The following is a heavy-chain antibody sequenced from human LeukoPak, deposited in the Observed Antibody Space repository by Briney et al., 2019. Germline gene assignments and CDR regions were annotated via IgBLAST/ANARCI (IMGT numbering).Heavy chain of an antibody. D-gene: IGHD3-22*01. CDR3: TRYIADSSGSPSPSAFNI. V-gene: IGHV3-7*02. CDR1: GFTFSAYW. CDR2: IKQDGSEK. Sequence: QTGGSLRLSCAASGFTFSAYWMSWVRQAPGKGLNWVANIKQDGSEKYYVDSGKGRFTISRDNAKNSLYLQMNSLRVEDTAVYYCTRYIADSSGSPSPSAFNIWGQGTMVTVSS. J-gene: IGHJ3*02.